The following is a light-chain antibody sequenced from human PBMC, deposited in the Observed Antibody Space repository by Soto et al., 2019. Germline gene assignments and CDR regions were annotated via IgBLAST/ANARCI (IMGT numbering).Light chain of an antibody. Sequence: EIVLTQSPATLSLSPGERATLSCRASQSVSSYLAWYQQKPGQAPRLLIYEASNRATGLPSRFSGSGSGTDFTLTISRIEPEDFAVYDCQQRSNWWTFGQGTKVEIK. V-gene: IGKV3-11*01. J-gene: IGKJ1*01. CDR1: QSVSSY. CDR3: QQRSNWWT. CDR2: EAS.